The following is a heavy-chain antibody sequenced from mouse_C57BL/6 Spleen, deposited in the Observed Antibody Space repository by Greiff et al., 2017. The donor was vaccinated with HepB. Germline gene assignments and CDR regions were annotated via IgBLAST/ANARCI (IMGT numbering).Heavy chain of an antibody. CDR1: GYTFTDYN. D-gene: IGHD3-2*02. V-gene: IGHV1-18*01. J-gene: IGHJ4*01. CDR2: INPNNGGT. Sequence: VQLKESGPELVKPGASVKIPCKASGYTFTDYNMDWVKQSHGKSLEWIGDINPNNGGTIYNQKFKGKATLTVDKSSSTAYMELRSLTSEDTAVYYCARSQGFHPYAMDYWGQGTSVTVSS. CDR3: ARSQGFHPYAMDY.